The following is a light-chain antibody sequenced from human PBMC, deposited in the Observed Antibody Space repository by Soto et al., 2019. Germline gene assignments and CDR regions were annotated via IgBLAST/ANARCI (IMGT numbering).Light chain of an antibody. CDR3: QQYHTYSSIT. J-gene: IGKJ5*01. CDR2: DAS. Sequence: DIQMTQSPSTLSASVGDRVTVTCRASQSISTWLGWYQQKPVKAPTLLIYDASSLKSGVPSRFSGSGSGTDFTLTISSLQPDDFATYYCQQYHTYSSITFGQGTRLEIK. CDR1: QSISTW. V-gene: IGKV1-5*01.